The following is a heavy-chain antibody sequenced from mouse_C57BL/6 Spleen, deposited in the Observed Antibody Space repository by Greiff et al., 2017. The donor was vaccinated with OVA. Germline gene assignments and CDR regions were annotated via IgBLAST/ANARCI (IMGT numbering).Heavy chain of an antibody. Sequence: QVQLQQPGAELVKPGASVKMSCKASGYTFTSYWITWVKQRPGQGLEWIGDIYPGSGSTNYNEKFKSKATLTVDTSSSTAYMQLSSLTSEDAAVDYCARRGYEDYAMDYWGQGTSVTVSS. CDR3: ARRGYEDYAMDY. CDR2: IYPGSGST. V-gene: IGHV1-55*01. J-gene: IGHJ4*01. CDR1: GYTFTSYW. D-gene: IGHD2-2*01.